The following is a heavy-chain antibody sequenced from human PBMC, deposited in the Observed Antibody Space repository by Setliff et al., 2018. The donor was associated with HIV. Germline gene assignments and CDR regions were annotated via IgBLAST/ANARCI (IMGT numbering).Heavy chain of an antibody. Sequence: PSETLSLTCTDSGGSISSGTDHWNWFRQHPREGLEWIGYNSYSGRTNQNPSLKSRVTISLDTSKNQFSLKLSSVTAADTAVYYCARALSSYSGSFGWFDPWGQGTLVTVSS. V-gene: IGHV4-31*03. D-gene: IGHD1-26*01. CDR2: NSYSGRT. CDR3: ARALSSYSGSFGWFDP. CDR1: GGSISSGTDH. J-gene: IGHJ5*02.